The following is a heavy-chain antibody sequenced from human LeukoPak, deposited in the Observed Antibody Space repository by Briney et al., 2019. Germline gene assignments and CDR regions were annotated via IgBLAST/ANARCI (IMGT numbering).Heavy chain of an antibody. CDR3: ARLDRYYGSGSYNPQNWFDP. D-gene: IGHD3-10*01. CDR2: INHSGST. CDR1: GGSFSGYY. J-gene: IGHJ5*02. V-gene: IGHV4-34*01. Sequence: SETLSLTCAVYGGSFSGYYWSWIRQPPGEGLEWIGEINHSGSTNYNPSLKSRVTISVDTSKNQFSLKLSSVTAADTAVYYCARLDRYYGSGSYNPQNWFDPWGQGTLVTVSS.